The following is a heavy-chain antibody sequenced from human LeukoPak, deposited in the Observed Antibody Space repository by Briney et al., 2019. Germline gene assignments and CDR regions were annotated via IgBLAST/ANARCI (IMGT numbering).Heavy chain of an antibody. CDR1: GGTFSSYA. CDR2: IIPIFGTA. Sequence: ASVKVSCKASGGTFSSYAISWVRQAPGQGLEWMGGIIPIFGTANYAQKFQGRVTITTDESTSTAYMELRSLRSDDTAVYYCARGYYYGSGSYLNWFDPWGQGTLVTVSS. J-gene: IGHJ5*02. CDR3: ARGYYYGSGSYLNWFDP. D-gene: IGHD3-10*01. V-gene: IGHV1-69*05.